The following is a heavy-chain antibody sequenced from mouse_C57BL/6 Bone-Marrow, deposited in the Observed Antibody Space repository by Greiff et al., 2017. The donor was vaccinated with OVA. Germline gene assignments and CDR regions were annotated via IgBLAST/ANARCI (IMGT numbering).Heavy chain of an antibody. CDR3: ASNHGYYFDY. CDR2: IDPSDSYT. CDR1: GYTFTSYW. Sequence: VQLQQSGAELVKPGASVKLSCKASGYTFTSYWMQWVKQRPGQGLEWIGEIDPSDSYTNYNQKFKGKATLTVDTSSSTAYMQLSSLTSEDSAVYYCASNHGYYFDYWGQGTTLTVSS. V-gene: IGHV1-50*01. J-gene: IGHJ2*01.